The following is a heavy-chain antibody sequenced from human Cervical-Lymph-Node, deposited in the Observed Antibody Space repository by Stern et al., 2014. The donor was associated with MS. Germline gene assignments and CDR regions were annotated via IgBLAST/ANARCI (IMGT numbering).Heavy chain of an antibody. V-gene: IGHV4-4*02. CDR2: IYHSGST. Sequence: QLQLQESGPGLVKPSGTLSLTCAVSGGSISTTNWWTWVRQPPGKGLGWIGEIYHSGSTTYNPSLQSRVTISVDKSKNQFPLKLSSVTAADTAVYFCARSYSYGYFDYWGQGTLVTVSS. CDR3: ARSYSYGYFDY. D-gene: IGHD5-18*01. J-gene: IGHJ4*02. CDR1: GGSISTTNW.